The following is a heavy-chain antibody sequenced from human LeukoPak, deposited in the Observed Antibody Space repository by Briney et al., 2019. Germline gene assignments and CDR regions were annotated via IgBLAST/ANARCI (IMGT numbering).Heavy chain of an antibody. CDR1: GYSISSGYY. J-gene: IGHJ4*02. CDR2: IYHSGST. D-gene: IGHD1-26*01. Sequence: SETLSLTCTVSGYSISSGYYWGWIRQPPGKGLEWIGSIYHSGSTYYNPSLKSRVTISVDTSKNQFSLKLSSVTAADTAVYYCARRTLGKALLDYWGQGTLVTVSS. CDR3: ARRTLGKALLDY. V-gene: IGHV4-38-2*02.